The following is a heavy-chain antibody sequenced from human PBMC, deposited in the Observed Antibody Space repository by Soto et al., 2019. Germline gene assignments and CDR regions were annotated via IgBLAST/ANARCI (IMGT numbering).Heavy chain of an antibody. CDR1: GDTSDSFS. CDR2: IIPMFGTG. CDR3: ARENRDDNSGWYSSSDWFDP. Sequence: AASVKVSCKASGDTSDSFSISWVRQAPGQGLEWMGGIIPMFGTGNYAQKFQGRLTITADESTGTSYMDLKSLRSEDTAVYFCARENRDDNSGWYSSSDWFDPWGQGTLVTVSS. J-gene: IGHJ5*02. D-gene: IGHD6-19*01. V-gene: IGHV1-69*13.